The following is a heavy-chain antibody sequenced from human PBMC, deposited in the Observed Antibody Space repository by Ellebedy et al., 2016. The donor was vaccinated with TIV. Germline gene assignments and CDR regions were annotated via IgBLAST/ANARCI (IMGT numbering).Heavy chain of an antibody. CDR2: ISAYNGDT. CDR3: ARDTYCTSTTCYLGPDY. D-gene: IGHD2-2*01. J-gene: IGHJ4*02. Sequence: AASVKVSCKASGYTFINYGISWVRQAPGQGLEWMGWISAYNGDTNYAQKSQGRVTLTTDTSTSTAYMELRSLRSDDTAVYYCARDTYCTSTTCYLGPDYWGQGTLVTVSS. V-gene: IGHV1-18*01. CDR1: GYTFINYG.